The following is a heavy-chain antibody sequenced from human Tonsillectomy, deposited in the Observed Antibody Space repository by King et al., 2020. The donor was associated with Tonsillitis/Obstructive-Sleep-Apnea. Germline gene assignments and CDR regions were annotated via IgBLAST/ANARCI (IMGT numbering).Heavy chain of an antibody. V-gene: IGHV4-39*01. Sequence: QLQLQESGPGLVKPSETLSLSCTVSGGAIRSSYYWGWIRQPPGKGLEWIGNIYYNGSTSYNPSLKSRVTISVDTSKNQFSLKVSSVTASDTAVYYCARLLYRSSLSHGYYYMDVWGKGTTVTVSS. CDR2: IYYNGST. CDR3: ARLLYRSSLSHGYYYMDV. J-gene: IGHJ6*03. D-gene: IGHD6-19*01. CDR1: GGAIRSSYY.